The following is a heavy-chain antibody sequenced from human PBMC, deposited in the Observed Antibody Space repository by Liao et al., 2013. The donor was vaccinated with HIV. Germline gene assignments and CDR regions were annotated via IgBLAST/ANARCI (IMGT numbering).Heavy chain of an antibody. Sequence: QLRLQESGPGLVKPSETLSLTCTVSGDSITSIDYYWGWIRQPPGKGLEWIGYIFYSGTTNYSPSLRSRLALSIDTSKNYFSLRLKSLTAADTAVYFCARGLWTSHVFDVWGQGTTVTVSS. CDR3: ARGLWTSHVFDV. V-gene: IGHV4-30-4*08. CDR1: GDSITSIDYY. CDR2: IFYSGTT. D-gene: IGHD4/OR15-4a*01. J-gene: IGHJ3*01.